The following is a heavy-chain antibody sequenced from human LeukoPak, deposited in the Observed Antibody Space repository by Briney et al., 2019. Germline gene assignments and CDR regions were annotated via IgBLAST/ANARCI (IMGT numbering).Heavy chain of an antibody. CDR3: ARGPGITGTAPGMDV. D-gene: IGHD1-7*01. Sequence: GASVKVSCKASGYIFTSYAMHWVRQAPGHRLEWMGWINASTGNTKYSQKFQGRVTITRDTSASTAYMELTSLRSEDTAVYYCARGPGITGTAPGMDVWGQGTTVTVSS. J-gene: IGHJ6*02. CDR2: INASTGNT. CDR1: GYIFTSYA. V-gene: IGHV1-3*01.